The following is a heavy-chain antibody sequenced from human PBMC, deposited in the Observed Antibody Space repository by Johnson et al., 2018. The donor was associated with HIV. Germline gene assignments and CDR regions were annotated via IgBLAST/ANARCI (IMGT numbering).Heavy chain of an antibody. V-gene: IGHV3-66*02. Sequence: VQLVESGGGLVQPGGSLRLSCVASGFTVSSNHMTWVRQAPGKGLEWVSVIYSGGSTDYADSLKGRFTISRDNSKNTLYLQMNSLRAEDTAVYYCAREYYYDSSGYYDEVSRAFDIWGQGTMVTVSS. CDR3: AREYYYDSSGYYDEVSRAFDI. CDR2: IYSGGST. J-gene: IGHJ3*02. CDR1: GFTVSSNH. D-gene: IGHD3-22*01.